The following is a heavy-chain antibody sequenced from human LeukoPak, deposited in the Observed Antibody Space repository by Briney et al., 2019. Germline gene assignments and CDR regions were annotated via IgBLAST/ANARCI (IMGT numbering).Heavy chain of an antibody. CDR1: GGTFSSYA. V-gene: IGHV1-69*04. J-gene: IGHJ4*02. Sequence: SVKVSCKASGGTFSSYAISWVRQAPGQGLEWMGRIIPILGIANYAQKFQGRVTITADKSTSTAYMELSSLRSEDTAVYYCASPLYYDFWSGYYGYWGQGTLVTVSS. CDR3: ASPLYYDFWSGYYGY. CDR2: IIPILGIA. D-gene: IGHD3-3*01.